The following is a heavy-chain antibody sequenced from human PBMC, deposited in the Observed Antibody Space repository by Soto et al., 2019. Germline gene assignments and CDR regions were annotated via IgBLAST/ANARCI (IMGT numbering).Heavy chain of an antibody. CDR1: GGSISSGDYY. CDR3: ASDFPRNGMAV. Sequence: QVQLQESGPGLVKPSQTLTLTCAVSGGSISSGDYYWSWIRQPPGEGLEWIGYIYYSGSTYYNPSLKSRVTISVHTSKNQVSLKLSSVTAADAAVYYCASDFPRNGMAVWCQGTTVTVSS. J-gene: IGHJ6*02. V-gene: IGHV4-30-4*01. CDR2: IYYSGST.